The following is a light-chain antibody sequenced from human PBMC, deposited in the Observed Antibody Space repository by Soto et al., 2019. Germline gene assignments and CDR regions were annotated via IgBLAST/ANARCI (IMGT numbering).Light chain of an antibody. CDR1: QSVSGN. J-gene: IGKJ5*01. CDR2: GAS. CDR3: QQYNNWPPIT. V-gene: IGKV3-15*01. Sequence: EIVMTQSPATLSVSPGERATLSCRASQSVSGNLAWYQQKPGQAPRLLIYGASTRATGIPARFSGSGSGTEFTLTISSMQSEDVAVYYCQQYNNWPPITCGQGTRLEIK.